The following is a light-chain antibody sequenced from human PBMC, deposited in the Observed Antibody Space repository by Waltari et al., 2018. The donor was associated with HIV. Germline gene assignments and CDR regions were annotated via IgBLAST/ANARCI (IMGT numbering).Light chain of an antibody. CDR3: NSRDSSGNHVL. CDR1: SLRNYH. CDR2: GKN. J-gene: IGLJ2*01. Sequence: SSELTQDPAVSVALGQTFRITCQGGSLRNYHATWYQQKPGQAPVLVSYGKNNRPSGIPDRFSGSSSRNTASLTITGAQAEDEADYYCNSRDSSGNHVLFGGGTKLTVL. V-gene: IGLV3-19*01.